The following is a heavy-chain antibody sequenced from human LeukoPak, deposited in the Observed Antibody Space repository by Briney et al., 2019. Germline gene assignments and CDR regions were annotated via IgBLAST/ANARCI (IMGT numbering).Heavy chain of an antibody. D-gene: IGHD3-16*01. Sequence: PSETLSLTCTVSGSSISSYYWNWIRQPAGKGLEWIGRIYTSGSTNYNPSLKSRVTISADKTKPQFPLNLSSVTAADTAVYYCARTPRFDVWGSYDWFDPWGQGTLVTVSS. CDR3: ARTPRFDVWGSYDWFDP. V-gene: IGHV4-4*07. CDR2: IYTSGST. J-gene: IGHJ5*02. CDR1: GSSISSYY.